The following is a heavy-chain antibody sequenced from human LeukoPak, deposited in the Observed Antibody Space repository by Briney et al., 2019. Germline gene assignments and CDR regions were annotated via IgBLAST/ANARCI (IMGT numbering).Heavy chain of an antibody. CDR3: ARDHFDSSGYYYLLGYFEH. CDR1: GYTFTNYY. D-gene: IGHD3-22*01. V-gene: IGHV1-46*01. Sequence: GASVNVSYKASGYTFTNYYVHWVRQAPGQGLEWMGIIKPSGGGTSYALKFQGRVTMTRDTSTSTAYMELSSLRSEDTAVYYCARDHFDSSGYYYLLGYFEHWGRGTLVTVSS. CDR2: IKPSGGGT. J-gene: IGHJ1*01.